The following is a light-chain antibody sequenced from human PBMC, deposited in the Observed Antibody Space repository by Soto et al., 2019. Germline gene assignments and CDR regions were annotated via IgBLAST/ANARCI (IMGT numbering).Light chain of an antibody. CDR1: QSLEYSDGNTY. Sequence: DVVMTQSPLSLPVTLGQPASISCRSSQSLEYSDGNTYLNWFHQRPGQSPRRLIYKVSNRESGDPVRXXGSGSGTDFTLRISRVEAEDVGIYYCMQNTHWPPRTFGQGTKVEIK. CDR2: KVS. CDR3: MQNTHWPPRT. J-gene: IGKJ1*01. V-gene: IGKV2-30*01.